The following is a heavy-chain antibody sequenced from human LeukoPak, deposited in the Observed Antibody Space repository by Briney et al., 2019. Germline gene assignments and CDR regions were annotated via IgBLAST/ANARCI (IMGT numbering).Heavy chain of an antibody. Sequence: GASVKVSCKASGYTFTSYGISWVRQAPGQGLEWMGWISAYNGNTNYAQKLQGRVTMTTDTSTSTAYMELRSLRSDDTAVYYCARDLPDSYYDSSGYKNWLDPWGQGTLVTVSS. CDR3: ARDLPDSYYDSSGYKNWLDP. CDR1: GYTFTSYG. V-gene: IGHV1-18*01. D-gene: IGHD3-22*01. CDR2: ISAYNGNT. J-gene: IGHJ5*02.